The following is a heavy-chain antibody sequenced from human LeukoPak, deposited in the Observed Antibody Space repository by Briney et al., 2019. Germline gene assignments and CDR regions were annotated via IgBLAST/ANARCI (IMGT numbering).Heavy chain of an antibody. CDR3: AKVTYYYDSSGYY. J-gene: IGHJ4*02. D-gene: IGHD3-22*01. V-gene: IGHV3-23*01. Sequence: GGSLRLSCAASGFTFRTYDMNWVRQAPGKGLEWVSYISTDGGTTYYADSVKGRFTISRDNSKNTLYLQMNSLRAEDTAVYYCAKVTYYYDSSGYYWGQGTLVTVSS. CDR2: ISTDGGTT. CDR1: GFTFRTYD.